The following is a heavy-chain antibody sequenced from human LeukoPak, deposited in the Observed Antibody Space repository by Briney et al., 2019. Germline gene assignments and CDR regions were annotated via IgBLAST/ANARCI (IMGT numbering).Heavy chain of an antibody. D-gene: IGHD6-13*01. CDR2: IGGGPGNT. V-gene: IGHV3-23*01. CDR3: ASEGVGYSSSWYAFHY. Sequence: GESLRLSCAASGFSFSSYAMSWVRQAPGKGLEWVSVIGGGPGNTYYAGSVKGRFTISRDNAKNSLYLQMNSLRAEDTAVYYCASEGVGYSSSWYAFHYWGQGTLVTVSS. J-gene: IGHJ4*02. CDR1: GFSFSSYA.